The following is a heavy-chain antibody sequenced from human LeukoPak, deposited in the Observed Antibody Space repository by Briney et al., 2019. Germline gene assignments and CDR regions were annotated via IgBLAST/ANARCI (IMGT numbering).Heavy chain of an antibody. CDR1: GFTVSSNY. J-gene: IGHJ4*02. D-gene: IGHD3-16*02. Sequence: GGSLRLSCAASGFTVSSNYMSWVRQAPGKGLEWVSVIYSGGSTYYADSVTGRFTISRDNSKNTLYLQMNSLRAEDTAVYYCARALYDYVWGSYRYTGDYWGQGTLVTVSS. V-gene: IGHV3-66*01. CDR2: IYSGGST. CDR3: ARALYDYVWGSYRYTGDY.